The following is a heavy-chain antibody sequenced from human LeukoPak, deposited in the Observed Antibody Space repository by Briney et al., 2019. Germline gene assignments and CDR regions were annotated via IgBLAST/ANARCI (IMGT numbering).Heavy chain of an antibody. Sequence: GGSLRLSCAASGFTFDDYTMHWVRQAPGKGLEWVSLISWDGGSTYYADSVKGRFSISRDNAKNSLYLQMNSLRAEDTAVYYCARVGGYGYVDYWGQGTLVTVSS. CDR2: ISWDGGST. D-gene: IGHD5-18*01. J-gene: IGHJ4*02. CDR1: GFTFDDYT. CDR3: ARVGGYGYVDY. V-gene: IGHV3-43*01.